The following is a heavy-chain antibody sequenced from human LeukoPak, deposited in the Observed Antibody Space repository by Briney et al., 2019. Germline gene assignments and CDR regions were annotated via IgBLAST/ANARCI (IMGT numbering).Heavy chain of an antibody. CDR2: INPSCGST. J-gene: IGHJ6*03. D-gene: IGHD6-6*01. CDR3: AREGGSSPYYYYYMDV. Sequence: ASLKVSCKASGYTFTSYYMHWVRQAPGQGLEWMGIINPSCGSTSYAQKLRGRSTITMDASASTAYMELSSLRAEDMAVYYCAREGGSSPYYYYYMDVWGKGTTVTVSS. CDR1: GYTFTSYY. V-gene: IGHV1-46*01.